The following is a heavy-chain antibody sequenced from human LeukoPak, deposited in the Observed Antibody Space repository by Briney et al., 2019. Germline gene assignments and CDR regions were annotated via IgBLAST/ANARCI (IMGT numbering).Heavy chain of an antibody. CDR1: GFTFSDHY. J-gene: IGHJ3*02. CDR2: TRNKANSYTT. Sequence: GGSLRLSCAASGFTFSDHYMDWVRQAPGEGLEWVGRTRNKANSYTTEYAASVKGRFTISRDDSKNSLYLQMNSLKTEDTAVYYCAREGSGWSGGFGAFDIWGQGTMVTVSS. D-gene: IGHD6-19*01. CDR3: AREGSGWSGGFGAFDI. V-gene: IGHV3-72*01.